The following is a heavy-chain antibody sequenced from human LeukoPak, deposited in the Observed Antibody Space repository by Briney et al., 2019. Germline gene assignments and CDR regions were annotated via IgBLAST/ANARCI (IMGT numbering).Heavy chain of an antibody. V-gene: IGHV4-59*01. CDR2: IYYSGST. CDR3: ARSIGQRAATDV. D-gene: IGHD6-13*01. CDR1: GGSFSGYY. J-gene: IGHJ6*04. Sequence: SETLSLTCAVYGGSFSGYYWSWIRQPPGKGLEWIGYIYYSGSTNYNPSLKSRVTISVDTSKNQFSLKLSSVTAADTAVYYCARSIGQRAATDVWGKGTTVTVSS.